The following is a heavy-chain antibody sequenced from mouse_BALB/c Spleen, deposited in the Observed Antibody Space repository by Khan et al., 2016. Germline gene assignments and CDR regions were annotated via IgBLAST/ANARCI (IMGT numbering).Heavy chain of an antibody. CDR3: ARNGNRYERTWFAY. J-gene: IGHJ3*01. CDR2: ISYSGST. Sequence: EVELVESGPGLVKPSQSLSLTCTVTGYSITSDYAWNWIRQFPGNKLEWMGYISYSGSTSYNPSLQSRISITRDTSKNQFFLQLNSVTTEDTATYYCARNGNRYERTWFAYWGQGTLVTVSA. V-gene: IGHV3-2*02. CDR1: GYSITSDYA. D-gene: IGHD2-14*01.